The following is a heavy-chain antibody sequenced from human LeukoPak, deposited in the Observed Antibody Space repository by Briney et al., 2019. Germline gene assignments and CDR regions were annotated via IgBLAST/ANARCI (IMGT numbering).Heavy chain of an antibody. Sequence: GGSLRLSCAASGFTFSSYAMSWVRQAPGKGLEWVSTISGSGGSTYYADSVKGRFTISRDNSKNTLYMQMNSPRAEDTAVYYCAKGGKPPQYFYGVDVLGQGTTVTVSS. CDR3: AKGGKPPQYFYGVDV. CDR1: GFTFSSYA. J-gene: IGHJ6*02. CDR2: ISGSGGST. V-gene: IGHV3-23*01.